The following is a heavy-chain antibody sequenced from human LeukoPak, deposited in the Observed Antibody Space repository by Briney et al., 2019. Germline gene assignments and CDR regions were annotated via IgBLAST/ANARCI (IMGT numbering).Heavy chain of an antibody. CDR2: IYYSGRT. CDR3: ARRMGQQLGVDAFDV. V-gene: IGHV4-59*01. Sequence: PSETLSLTCTVSGGSISSYYWNWIRQPPGKGLEWIGYIYYSGRTNYNPSLKSRVTISVHTSKNQFSLKLSAVTAADTAVYFCARRMGQQLGVDAFDVWGQGTMVNVSS. J-gene: IGHJ3*01. D-gene: IGHD6-13*01. CDR1: GGSISSYY.